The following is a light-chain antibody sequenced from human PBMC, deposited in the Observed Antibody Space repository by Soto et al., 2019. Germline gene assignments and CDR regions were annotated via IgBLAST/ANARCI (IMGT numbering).Light chain of an antibody. CDR2: DVS. V-gene: IGLV2-14*03. Sequence: QSALTQPASVSGSPGQSITISCTGTSSDVGGYNYVSWYQQHPGKAPKLMIYDVSNRPSGVSNRFSGSKSGNTASLTISGLQTEDEADYYCSSYTFSSTLVVFGGGTKLTVI. CDR3: SSYTFSSTLVV. CDR1: SSDVGGYNY. J-gene: IGLJ2*01.